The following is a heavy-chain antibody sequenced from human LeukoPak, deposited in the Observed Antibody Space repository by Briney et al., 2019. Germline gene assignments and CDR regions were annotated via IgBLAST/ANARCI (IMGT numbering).Heavy chain of an antibody. CDR2: IRNDGSDK. D-gene: IGHD2-2*01. Sequence: GGSLGLSCAASGFTFSIYELHWVRQAPGKGLEWVAFIRNDGSDKYYADSVKGRFTISRDNSKNTLYLQMNSLRTEDTAVYYCAKASGSSSYYVNYWGQGTLVTVSS. CDR3: AKASGSSSYYVNY. V-gene: IGHV3-30*02. J-gene: IGHJ4*02. CDR1: GFTFSIYE.